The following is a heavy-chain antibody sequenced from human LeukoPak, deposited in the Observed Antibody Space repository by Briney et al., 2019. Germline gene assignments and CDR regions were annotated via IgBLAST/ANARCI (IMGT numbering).Heavy chain of an antibody. V-gene: IGHV3-23*01. Sequence: GGSLRLSCAASRFTFSSYAMSWVRQAPGKGLEWVSAISGSGGSTYYADSVKGRFTISRDNSKNTLYLQMNSLRAEDTAVYYCAKRVGYCSGGSCYPNHFDYWGQGTLVTVSS. CDR1: RFTFSSYA. D-gene: IGHD2-15*01. CDR3: AKRVGYCSGGSCYPNHFDY. J-gene: IGHJ4*02. CDR2: ISGSGGST.